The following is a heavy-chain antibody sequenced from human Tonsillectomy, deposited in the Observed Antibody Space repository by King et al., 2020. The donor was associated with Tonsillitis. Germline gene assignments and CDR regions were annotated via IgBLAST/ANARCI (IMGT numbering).Heavy chain of an antibody. Sequence: VQLVQSGAEVKKPGASVQVSCKASGYTLTSSGISWVRQAPGQGLEWMGWISDYNTNTHYAQKLQGRLPMTTDTSTSTAYMELRSLRSVDTAVYYCARDVFQFLVPGVRNTFDIWGQGTMVTVSS. J-gene: IGHJ3*02. V-gene: IGHV1-18*04. CDR3: ARDVFQFLVPGVRNTFDI. CDR1: GYTLTSSG. D-gene: IGHD3-10*01. CDR2: ISDYNTNT.